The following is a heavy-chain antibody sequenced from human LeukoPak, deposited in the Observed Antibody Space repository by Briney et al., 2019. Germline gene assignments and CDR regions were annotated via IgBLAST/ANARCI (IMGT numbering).Heavy chain of an antibody. CDR1: GFTFSSYA. V-gene: IGHV3-23*01. Sequence: GGSLRLSCAASGFTFSSYAMSWVREAPGKGLEWVSAISGSGGSTYYADSVKGRFTISRDNSKNTLYLQMNSLRAEDTAVYYCAKDPSSGYYSAPSDYWGQGTLVTVSS. CDR3: AKDPSSGYYSAPSDY. CDR2: ISGSGGST. D-gene: IGHD3-22*01. J-gene: IGHJ4*02.